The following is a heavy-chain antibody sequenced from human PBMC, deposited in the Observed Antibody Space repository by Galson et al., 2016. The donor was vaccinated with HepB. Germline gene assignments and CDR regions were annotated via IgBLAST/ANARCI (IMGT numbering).Heavy chain of an antibody. V-gene: IGHV4-39*01. D-gene: IGHD3-22*01. CDR3: AKSTQYYYDNSGSHDAFDI. J-gene: IGHJ3*02. CDR2: MYDSGIS. CDR1: SGYF. Sequence: SGYFWGWIRQAPGKGLEWIGTMYDSGISYYNPSLKSRVTISVDTSKNQFSLNLSSVAAADTAVYYWAKSTQYYYDNSGSHDAFDIWGQGTVVPVSS.